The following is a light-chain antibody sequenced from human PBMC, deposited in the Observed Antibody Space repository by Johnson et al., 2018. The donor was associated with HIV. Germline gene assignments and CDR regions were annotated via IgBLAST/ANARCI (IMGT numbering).Light chain of an antibody. CDR3: GTWDSSLSVLYV. Sequence: QSVLTQPPSVSAAPGQKVTISCSGGRSNIGNNYVSWYQQLPGTTPKLLMYEDNERPSGIPDRFSGSKSGTSATLGISGLQTGDEADYYCGTWDSSLSVLYVFGTGTKVTVL. J-gene: IGLJ1*01. V-gene: IGLV1-51*02. CDR2: EDN. CDR1: RSNIGNNY.